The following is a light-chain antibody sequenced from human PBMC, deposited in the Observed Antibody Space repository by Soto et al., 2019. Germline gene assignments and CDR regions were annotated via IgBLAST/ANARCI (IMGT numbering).Light chain of an antibody. CDR1: GTNIGNNY. Sequence: QSVLTQPPSVSAAPGQRVSISCSGSGTNIGNNYVSWYQQFPGTAPKLLIYENNKRPSGIPDRFSGSKSGTSATLDITGLQTGDEADYYCGTWGCSLGERVFGGGTKVTVL. CDR2: ENN. V-gene: IGLV1-51*02. J-gene: IGLJ2*01. CDR3: GTWGCSLGERV.